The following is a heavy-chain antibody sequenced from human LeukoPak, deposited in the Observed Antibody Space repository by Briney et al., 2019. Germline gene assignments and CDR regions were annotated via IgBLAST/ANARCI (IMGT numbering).Heavy chain of an antibody. V-gene: IGHV4-39*02. CDR2: IYYSGNT. Sequence: SETLSLTCTVSGGSISSSSYYWAWIRQPPGKGLEWIGSIYYSGNTYYNPSLKSQVTISVDTSKNQFSLKLSFVTAADTAVYYCARDRSYTYDAFDIWGQGTMVTVSS. D-gene: IGHD2-2*02. J-gene: IGHJ3*02. CDR1: GGSISSSSYY. CDR3: ARDRSYTYDAFDI.